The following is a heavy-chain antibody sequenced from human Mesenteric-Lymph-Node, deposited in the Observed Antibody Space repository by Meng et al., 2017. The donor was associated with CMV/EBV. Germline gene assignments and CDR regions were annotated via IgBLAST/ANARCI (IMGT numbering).Heavy chain of an antibody. CDR1: LSTSGVG. V-gene: IGHV2-5*01. CDR2: IYCSDDK. CDR3: AHLSSYVFWSGWDYFDY. Sequence: LSTSGVGVGWIRQRPGKALQWVGIIYCSDDKRYSPSLRSRLTVTKDTSKDHVVRTVNGMVPVYTATYCYAHLSSYVFWSGWDYFDYWGQGTLVTVSS. J-gene: IGHJ4*02. D-gene: IGHD3-3*01.